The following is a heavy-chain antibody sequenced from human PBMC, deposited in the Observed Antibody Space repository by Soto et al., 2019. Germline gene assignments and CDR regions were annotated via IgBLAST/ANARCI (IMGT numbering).Heavy chain of an antibody. V-gene: IGHV4-61*01. Sequence: QVQLQESGPGLVKPSETLSLTCTVSGGSVSSGNHCWSWIRQPPGKGLEWIGYIYYSGNTNYNPSLKSRVTISVDTSKNQCSLKLTSVTAADTAVYYCARRTERGSNWYDPWGQGTLVTVSS. CDR2: IYYSGNT. CDR3: ARRTERGSNWYDP. D-gene: IGHD2-15*01. CDR1: GGSVSSGNHC. J-gene: IGHJ5*02.